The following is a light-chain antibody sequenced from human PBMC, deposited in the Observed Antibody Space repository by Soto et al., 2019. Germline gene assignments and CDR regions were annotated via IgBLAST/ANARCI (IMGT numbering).Light chain of an antibody. J-gene: IGKJ1*01. CDR1: QDISSY. V-gene: IGKV1-8*01. CDR2: AAS. CDR3: QQYHTSPPT. Sequence: AIRMTQSPSSFSASTGDRVTITCRASQDISSYLAWYQQKPGKAPKLLIYAASTLQSGVPSRFSGSGSGTDFTLTISCLQSDDFATYYCQQYHTSPPTFGQGTNVEIK.